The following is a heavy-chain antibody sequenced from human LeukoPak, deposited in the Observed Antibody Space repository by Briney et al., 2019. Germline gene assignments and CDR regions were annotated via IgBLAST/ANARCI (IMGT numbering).Heavy chain of an antibody. Sequence: GGSLRLSCAASGFTFSSYWMSWVRQAPGKGLEWVVNIKQDGSEKYYADSGKGRFTTSRDNAKNSLYLQMNSLRADDTAVYYCARGKPSYYYDSSAYFYNGAFDIWGQGTMVTVSS. D-gene: IGHD3-22*01. J-gene: IGHJ3*02. CDR1: GFTFSSYW. CDR3: ARGKPSYYYDSSAYFYNGAFDI. V-gene: IGHV3-7*01. CDR2: IKQDGSEK.